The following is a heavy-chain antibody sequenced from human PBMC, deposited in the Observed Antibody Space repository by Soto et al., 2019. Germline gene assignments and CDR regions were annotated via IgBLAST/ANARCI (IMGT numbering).Heavy chain of an antibody. Sequence: GSLRLSCAVSGFYFNNYGINWVRQPPGKGLEWVSSVSKSDYTYYSDSVRGRFTISRDNAKNSVSLQMNSLRAEDTAVYYCAREDSIIIPAVSDFWGQGTLVTVSS. CDR1: GFYFNNYG. V-gene: IGHV3-21*01. D-gene: IGHD2-2*01. J-gene: IGHJ4*02. CDR2: VSKSDYT. CDR3: AREDSIIIPAVSDF.